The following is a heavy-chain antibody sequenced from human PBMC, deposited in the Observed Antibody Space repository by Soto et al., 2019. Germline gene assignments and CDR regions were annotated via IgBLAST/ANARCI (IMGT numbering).Heavy chain of an antibody. V-gene: IGHV4-59*08. CDR3: ARQDIITFGGLIAQYFHH. CDR2: IYYSGST. J-gene: IGHJ1*01. Sequence: SETLSLTCSVSGGSISSYYWSWIRQPPGKGLEWIGYIYYSGSTNYNPSLKSRVTISLDTSKNQFSLKLISVTAADTAFYYCARQDIITFGGLIAQYFHHWGQGTLVTVSS. D-gene: IGHD3-16*02. CDR1: GGSISSYY.